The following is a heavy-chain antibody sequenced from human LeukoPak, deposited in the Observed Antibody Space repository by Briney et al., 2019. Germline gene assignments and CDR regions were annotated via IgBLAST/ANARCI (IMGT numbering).Heavy chain of an antibody. CDR2: INAGNGNT. J-gene: IGHJ4*02. V-gene: IGHV1-3*03. D-gene: IGHD3-10*01. CDR3: ASYGSGSFLN. Sequence: RASVKVSCKASGYTFTSYTIHWVRQAPGQRLEWMGWINAGNGNTKYSQEFQDRVTITRDTSASTAYMELSSLRSEDTAVYYCASYGSGSFLNWGQGTLVTVSS. CDR1: GYTFTSYT.